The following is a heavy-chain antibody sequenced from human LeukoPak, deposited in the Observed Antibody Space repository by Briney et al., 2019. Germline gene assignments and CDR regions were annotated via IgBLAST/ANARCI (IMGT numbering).Heavy chain of an antibody. CDR3: ARGRIKDY. D-gene: IGHD1-14*01. Sequence: SETLSLTCAVSGYSISSGYYWGWIRQPPGKGLEWIGSIYHSGNTYYNPSLKSRVTISVDTSKNQFSLKLSSVTAADTAVYYCARGRIKDYWGQGTLVTVSS. CDR2: IYHSGNT. J-gene: IGHJ4*02. V-gene: IGHV4-38-2*01. CDR1: GYSISSGYY.